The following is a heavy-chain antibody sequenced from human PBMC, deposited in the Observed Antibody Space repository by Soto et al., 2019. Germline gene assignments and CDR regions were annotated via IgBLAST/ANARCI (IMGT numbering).Heavy chain of an antibody. D-gene: IGHD2-21*01. CDR3: AREASSVISLDY. J-gene: IGHJ4*02. CDR2: VNPNSGDT. CDR1: GYIFTAYS. V-gene: IGHV1-2*02. Sequence: GASVKVSCKASGYIFTAYSMHWVRQAPGQGREWVGWVNPNSGDTIYAQKFQGRVTLTRDTSISTAYMELYSLRSDDTAVYYCAREASSVISLDYWGQGTLVTVSS.